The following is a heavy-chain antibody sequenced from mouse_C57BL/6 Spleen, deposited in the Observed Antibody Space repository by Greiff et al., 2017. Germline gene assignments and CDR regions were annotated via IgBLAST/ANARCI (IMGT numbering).Heavy chain of an antibody. CDR2: IYPGSGST. Sequence: VQLQQPGAELVKPGASVKMSCKASGYTFTSYWITWVKQRPGQGLEWIGDIYPGSGSTNYNEKFKSKATLTVDTSSSTAYMQLSSLTSEDSAVYYCARGPPTYYYAMDYWGQGTSVTVSS. D-gene: IGHD2-10*01. CDR3: ARGPPTYYYAMDY. CDR1: GYTFTSYW. V-gene: IGHV1-55*01. J-gene: IGHJ4*01.